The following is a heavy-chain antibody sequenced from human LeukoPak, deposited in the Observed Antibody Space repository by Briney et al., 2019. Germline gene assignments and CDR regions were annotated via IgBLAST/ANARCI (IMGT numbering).Heavy chain of an antibody. CDR3: AHSQSGWYSFDY. D-gene: IGHD6-19*01. V-gene: IGHV3-23*01. CDR2: ISGSGGST. Sequence: GGSLRLSCAASGFTFSSYAMSWVRQAPGKGLEWVSAISGSGGSTYYADSVKGRFTFSRDNSKNTPFLQVNSLRAEDTAVYYCAHSQSGWYSFDYWGQGTLVTVSS. J-gene: IGHJ4*02. CDR1: GFTFSSYA.